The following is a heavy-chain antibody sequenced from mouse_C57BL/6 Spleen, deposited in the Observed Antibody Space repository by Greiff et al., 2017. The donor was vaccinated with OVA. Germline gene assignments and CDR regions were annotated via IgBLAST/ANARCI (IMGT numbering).Heavy chain of an antibody. V-gene: IGHV1-50*01. J-gene: IGHJ3*01. Sequence: QVQLKQSGAELVKPGASVKLSCKASGYTFTSYWMQWVKQRPGQGLEWIGEIDPSDSYTNYNQKFKGKATLTVDTSSSTAYMQLSSLTSEDSAVYYCASREDYYGIAYWGQGTLVTVSA. CDR2: IDPSDSYT. CDR1: GYTFTSYW. D-gene: IGHD1-1*01. CDR3: ASREDYYGIAY.